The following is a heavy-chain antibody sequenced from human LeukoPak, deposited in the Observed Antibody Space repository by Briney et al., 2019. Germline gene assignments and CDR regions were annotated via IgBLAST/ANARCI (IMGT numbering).Heavy chain of an antibody. CDR3: ARSPRGISSGWYSSHYYFDY. CDR2: IYHSGST. Sequence: SQTLSLTCAVSGGSISSGGYSWSWIRQPPGKGLEWIGYIYHSGSTYYNPSLKSRVTISVDRSKNQFSLKLSSVTAADTAVYYCARSPRGISSGWYSSHYYFDYWGQGTLVTVSS. CDR1: GGSISSGGYS. D-gene: IGHD6-19*01. V-gene: IGHV4-30-2*01. J-gene: IGHJ4*02.